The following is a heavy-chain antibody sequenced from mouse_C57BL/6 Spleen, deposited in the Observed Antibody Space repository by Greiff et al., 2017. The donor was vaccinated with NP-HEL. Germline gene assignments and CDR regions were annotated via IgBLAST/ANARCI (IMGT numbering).Heavy chain of an antibody. CDR2: ISYDGSN. V-gene: IGHV3-6*01. CDR1: GYSITSGYY. D-gene: IGHD2-3*01. CDR3: AREIYDGYYPAY. J-gene: IGHJ3*01. Sequence: VQLQQSGPGLVKPSQSLSLTCSVTGYSITSGYYWNWIRQFPGNKLEWMGYISYDGSNNYNPSLKNRISITRDTSKNQFFLKLNSVTTEDTATYYCAREIYDGYYPAYWGQGTLVTVSA.